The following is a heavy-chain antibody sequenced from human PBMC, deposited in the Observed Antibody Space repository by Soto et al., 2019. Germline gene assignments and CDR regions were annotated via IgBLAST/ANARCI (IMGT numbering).Heavy chain of an antibody. V-gene: IGHV4-59*01. Sequence: SETLSLTCTVSGGSISGYYWSWIRQPPGKGLEWIGYIFYSGSTNYNPSLRSRVTISADTSKNQFSLKLSSVTTADTAMYYCARVGSSGWSPDYWGQGTLVTVSS. CDR1: GGSISGYY. D-gene: IGHD6-19*01. CDR3: ARVGSSGWSPDY. CDR2: IFYSGST. J-gene: IGHJ4*02.